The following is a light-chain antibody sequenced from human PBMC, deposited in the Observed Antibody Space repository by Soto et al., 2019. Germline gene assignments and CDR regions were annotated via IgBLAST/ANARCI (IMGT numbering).Light chain of an antibody. J-gene: IGKJ1*01. CDR1: QSVSSN. Sequence: EIVMAQFSGSLSVSQVEIATLSCRASQSVSSNLAWYQQKPGQAPRLLIYGASSRATGIPDRFSGSGSGTDFTLTISRLEPEDFAVYYCQQYGSSPTFGQGTKVDIK. V-gene: IGKV3-20*01. CDR3: QQYGSSPT. CDR2: GAS.